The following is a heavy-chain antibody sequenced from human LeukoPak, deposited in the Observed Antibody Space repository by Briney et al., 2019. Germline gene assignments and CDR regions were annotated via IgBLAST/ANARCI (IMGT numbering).Heavy chain of an antibody. D-gene: IGHD7-27*01. CDR2: MRPTDAYT. CDR1: GFSLTNNY. J-gene: IGHJ4*02. CDR3: ATDPWGPSPDY. Sequence: ASVKVSCTAFGFSLTNNYMHWVRQAPGQGLEWMGYMRPTDAYTGYAPKFQGRVTMTEDTSTDTAYMELSSLRSEDTAVYYCATDPWGPSPDYWGQGTLVTVSS. V-gene: IGHV1-46*01.